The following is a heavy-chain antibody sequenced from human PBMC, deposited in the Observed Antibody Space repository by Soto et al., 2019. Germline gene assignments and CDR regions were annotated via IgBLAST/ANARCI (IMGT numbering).Heavy chain of an antibody. CDR2: ISAYNGNT. Sequence: QVQLVQSGAEVKKPGASVKVSCKASGYTFTSYGISWVRQAPGQGLEWMGWISAYNGNTNYAQKLQGRVTMTTDTSTPTAYMELRSLRSDDTAVYYCARLPGGGYCSTTSCLRYGMDVWGQGTTVTVSS. D-gene: IGHD2-2*01. J-gene: IGHJ6*02. CDR1: GYTFTSYG. V-gene: IGHV1-18*01. CDR3: ARLPGGGYCSTTSCLRYGMDV.